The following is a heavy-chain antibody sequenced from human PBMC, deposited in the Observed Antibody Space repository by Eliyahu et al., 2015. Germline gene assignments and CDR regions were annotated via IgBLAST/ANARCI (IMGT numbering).Heavy chain of an antibody. J-gene: IGHJ5*02. CDR3: AREAIVVVPACEGFDP. CDR1: GGSFSGYY. Sequence: QVQLQQWGAGLLKPSETLSLTCAVYGGSFSGYYWSWIRQPPGKGLEWIGEINHSGSTNYNPSLKSRVTISVDTSKNQFSLKLSSVTAADTAVYYCAREAIVVVPACEGFDPWGQGTLVTVSS. CDR2: INHSGST. D-gene: IGHD2-2*01. V-gene: IGHV4-34*01.